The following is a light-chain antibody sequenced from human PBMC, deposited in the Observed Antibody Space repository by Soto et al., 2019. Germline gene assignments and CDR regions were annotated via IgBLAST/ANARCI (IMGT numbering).Light chain of an antibody. J-gene: IGLJ3*02. V-gene: IGLV2-8*01. CDR1: SSDVGTHGY. Sequence: QSVLTQPPSASGSPGQSVTISCTGTSSDVGTHGYVSWYQQHAGKAPKLMIYDVTKRPSGVPERFSGSKSANTASLTVSGLQAEDEADYYCMCYAGGNNWVFGGGTKLTVL. CDR2: DVT. CDR3: MCYAGGNNWV.